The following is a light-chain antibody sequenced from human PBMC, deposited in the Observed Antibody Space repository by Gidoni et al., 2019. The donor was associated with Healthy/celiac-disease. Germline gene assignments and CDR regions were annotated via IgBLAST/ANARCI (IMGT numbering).Light chain of an antibody. CDR3: QQYNSYVIYT. CDR2: KSS. CDR1: QSISSW. J-gene: IGKJ2*01. Sequence: DIQMTQSPSTLSASVGDRVTITFRASQSISSWLAWYQQKPGKAPKLLIYKSSSLESGVPSRFSGSGSVTEFTLTISSLQPDDFATYYCQQYNSYVIYTFXXXTKLEIK. V-gene: IGKV1-5*03.